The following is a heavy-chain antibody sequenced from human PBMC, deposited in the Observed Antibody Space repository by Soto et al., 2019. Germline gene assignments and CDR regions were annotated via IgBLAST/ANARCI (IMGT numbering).Heavy chain of an antibody. CDR3: ARDRACISTSCYATYYYYGMDV. J-gene: IGHJ6*02. V-gene: IGHV3-33*01. D-gene: IGHD2-2*01. CDR2: IWYDGSNK. Sequence: PGGSLRLSCAASGFTFSSYGMHWVRQAPGKGLEWVAVIWYDGSNKYYADSVKGRFTISRDNSKNTLYLQMNSLRAEDTAVYYCARDRACISTSCYATYYYYGMDVWGQGT. CDR1: GFTFSSYG.